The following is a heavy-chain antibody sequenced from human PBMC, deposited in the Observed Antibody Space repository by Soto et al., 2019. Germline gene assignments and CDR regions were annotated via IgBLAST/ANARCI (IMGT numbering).Heavy chain of an antibody. CDR2: ISSDGSNK. CDR3: ARDPWIQLWFHYDSSGSWFDP. D-gene: IGHD3-22*01. CDR1: GSTFSSYA. Sequence: GGSLRLSCAVSGSTFSSYAMHWVRQAPGKGLEWVAVISSDGSNKYYADSVKGRFTISRDNSKNTLYLQMNSLRAEDTAVYYCARDPWIQLWFHYDSSGSWFDPWGQGTLVTVSS. V-gene: IGHV3-30-3*01. J-gene: IGHJ5*02.